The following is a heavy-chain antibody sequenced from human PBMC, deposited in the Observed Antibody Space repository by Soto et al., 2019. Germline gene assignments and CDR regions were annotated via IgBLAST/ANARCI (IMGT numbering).Heavy chain of an antibody. Sequence: GASVKVSCKASGGTFSSYAISWVRQAPGQGLEWMGGIIPIFGTANYAQKFQGRVTITADESTSTAYMELSSLRSEDTAVYYCARDSRGYYDFWSGYYWAPHYYYYGMDVWGQGTTVTVSS. CDR3: ARDSRGYYDFWSGYYWAPHYYYYGMDV. CDR2: IIPIFGTA. CDR1: GGTFSSYA. D-gene: IGHD3-3*01. V-gene: IGHV1-69*13. J-gene: IGHJ6*02.